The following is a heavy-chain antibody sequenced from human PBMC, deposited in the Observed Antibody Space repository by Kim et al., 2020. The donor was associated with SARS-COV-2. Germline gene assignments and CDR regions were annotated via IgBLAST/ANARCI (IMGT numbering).Heavy chain of an antibody. V-gene: IGHV1-8*01. Sequence: ASVKVSCKASGYTFTSYDINWVRQATGQGLEWMGWMNPNSGNTGYAQKFQGRVTMTRNTSISTAYMELSSLRSEDTAVYYCARGQSDYDILTGYYALWYFDLWGRGTLVTVSS. CDR3: ARGQSDYDILTGYYALWYFDL. J-gene: IGHJ2*01. CDR1: GYTFTSYD. CDR2: MNPNSGNT. D-gene: IGHD3-9*01.